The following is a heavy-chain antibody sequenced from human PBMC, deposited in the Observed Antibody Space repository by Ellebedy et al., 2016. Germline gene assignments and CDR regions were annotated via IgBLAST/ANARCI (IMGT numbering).Heavy chain of an antibody. J-gene: IGHJ5*02. V-gene: IGHV4-34*01. CDR3: ARGHDPVAVTPAALALFSRMGSLWFDP. Sequence: SQTLSLTXXVYGGSFRGYYLTWIRQPPGKGLEWIGEINHRGSTNYNPSLKSRVTISVETSKNQFSLKLSSVTAADTAVYYCARGHDPVAVTPAALALFSRMGSLWFDPWGQGTLVSVSS. CDR1: GGSFRGYY. CDR2: INHRGST. D-gene: IGHD2-2*01.